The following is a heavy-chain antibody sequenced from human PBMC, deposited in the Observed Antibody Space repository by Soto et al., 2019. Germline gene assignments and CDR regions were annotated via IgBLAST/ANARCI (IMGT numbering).Heavy chain of an antibody. Sequence: ETLSLTGTGSGGSISSYYWSWIRQPPGKGLEWIGYIYYSGSTNYNPSLKSRVTISVDTSKNQFSLKLSSVTAADTAVYYCARGWEVSNYFDYWGQGTLVTVSS. J-gene: IGHJ4*02. CDR2: IYYSGST. CDR1: GGSISSYY. CDR3: ARGWEVSNYFDY. D-gene: IGHD1-26*01. V-gene: IGHV4-59*01.